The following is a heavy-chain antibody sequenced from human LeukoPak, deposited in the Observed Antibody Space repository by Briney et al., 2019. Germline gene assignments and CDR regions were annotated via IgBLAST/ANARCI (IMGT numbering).Heavy chain of an antibody. V-gene: IGHV1-46*01. CDR3: ARDHIGGMFRLFDF. CDR1: GYAFTSYY. J-gene: IGHJ4*02. CDR2: INPSGGST. D-gene: IGHD3-10*02. Sequence: ASVKVSCKASGYAFTSYYMHWVRQAPEQGLEWMGIINPSGGSTSYAQKFQGRVTMTRDMSTSTVYMELSSLRSEDTAVYYCARDHIGGMFRLFDFWGQGTLVTVSS.